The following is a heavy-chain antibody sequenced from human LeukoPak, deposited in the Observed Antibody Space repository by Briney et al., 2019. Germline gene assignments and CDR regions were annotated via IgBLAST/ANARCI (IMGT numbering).Heavy chain of an antibody. V-gene: IGHV4-59*01. CDR3: TTGDGPFGYFDY. CDR2: IYYSGST. Sequence: SETLSLTCTVSGGSISSYYWSWIRQPPGKGLEWIGYIYYSGSTNYNPSLKSRVTISVDTSKNQFSLKLSSVTAADTAVYYCTTGDGPFGYFDYWGQRTLVTVSS. CDR1: GGSISSYY. J-gene: IGHJ4*02. D-gene: IGHD3-10*01.